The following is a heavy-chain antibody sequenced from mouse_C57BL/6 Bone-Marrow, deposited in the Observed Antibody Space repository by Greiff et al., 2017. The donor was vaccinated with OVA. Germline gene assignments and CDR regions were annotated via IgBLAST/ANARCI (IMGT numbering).Heavy chain of an antibody. CDR2: IDPSDSET. V-gene: IGHV1-52*01. CDR1: GYTFTSYW. Sequence: QVQLKQPGAELVRPGSSVKLSCKASGYTFTSYWMHWVKQRPIQGLEWIGNIDPSDSETHSNQKFKDKATLTVDKSSSTAYMQLSSLTSEDSAVYYCARRSYYGSRDWYFDVWGTGTTVTVSS. CDR3: ARRSYYGSRDWYFDV. J-gene: IGHJ1*03. D-gene: IGHD1-1*01.